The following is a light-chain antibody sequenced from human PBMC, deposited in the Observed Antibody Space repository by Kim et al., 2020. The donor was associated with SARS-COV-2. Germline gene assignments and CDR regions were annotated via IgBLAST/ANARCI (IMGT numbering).Light chain of an antibody. V-gene: IGKV4-1*01. CDR3: QQYYSTPVT. CDR2: WAS. J-gene: IGKJ1*01. CDR1: QSVLYSSNNKNY. Sequence: DIVMTQSPDSLAVSLGERATINCKSSQSVLYSSNNKNYLAWYQQKPGHPPKLLIYWASTRESGVPDRFSGSGSGTDFTLTISSLQAEDVAVYYCQQYYSTPVTFGQGTKVDIK.